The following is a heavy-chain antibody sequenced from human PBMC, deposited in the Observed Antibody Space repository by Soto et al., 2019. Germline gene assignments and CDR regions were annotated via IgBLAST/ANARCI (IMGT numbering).Heavy chain of an antibody. CDR3: ASCLGIYWGDCTGCRENF. D-gene: IGHD2-8*02. Sequence: EVQLVESGGGLVQPGGSLRLSCAASGFTFSSYSMNWVRQAPGKGLEWVSYISSSSSTIYYADSVRGRFTISRDNAKNSLYLQMNSLRDEDTAVYYCASCLGIYWGDCTGCRENFWGQGTLVSVSS. CDR2: ISSSSSTI. J-gene: IGHJ4*02. CDR1: GFTFSSYS. V-gene: IGHV3-48*02.